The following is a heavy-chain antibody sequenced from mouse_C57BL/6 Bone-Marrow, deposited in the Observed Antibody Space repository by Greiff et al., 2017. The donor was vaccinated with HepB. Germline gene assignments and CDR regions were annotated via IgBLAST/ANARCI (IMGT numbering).Heavy chain of an antibody. CDR3: ARRYYGGGYWYFYV. CDR2: ISSGSSTI. V-gene: IGHV5-17*01. J-gene: IGHJ1*03. Sequence: EVQRAESGGGLVKPGGSLKLSCAASGFTFSDYGMHWVRQAPEKGLEWVAYISSGSSTIYYADTVKGRFTISRDNAKNTLFLQMTSLRSEDTAMYYCARRYYGGGYWYFYVWGTGTTVTVSS. CDR1: GFTFSDYG. D-gene: IGHD1-1*01.